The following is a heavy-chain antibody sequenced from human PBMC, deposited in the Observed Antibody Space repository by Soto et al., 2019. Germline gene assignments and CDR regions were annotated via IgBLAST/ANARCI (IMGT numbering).Heavy chain of an antibody. CDR3: AKVPHKAPMATIRPRWFDP. CDR1: GFTFSSYG. Sequence: QVQLVESGGGVVQPGRSLRLSCAASGFTFSSYGMHWVRQAPGKGLEWVAVISYDGSNKYYADSVKGRFTISRDNSKNTLYLQMNSLRAEDTAVYYCAKVPHKAPMATIRPRWFDPWGQGTLVTVSS. CDR2: ISYDGSNK. V-gene: IGHV3-30*18. D-gene: IGHD5-18*01. J-gene: IGHJ5*02.